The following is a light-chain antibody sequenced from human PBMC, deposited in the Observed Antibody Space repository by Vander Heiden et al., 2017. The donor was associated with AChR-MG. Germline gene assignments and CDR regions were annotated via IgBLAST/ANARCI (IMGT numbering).Light chain of an antibody. Sequence: DIVMPQSPLSLPVTPGEPASISCRSSQSLLHRNGYNYLDWYLQKPGQSPHLLIFLGSNRASGVPDRFSGSGSGTDFTLKISRVEAEDVGVYYCMQVLQTPYTFGQGTKLEIK. V-gene: IGKV2-28*01. CDR3: MQVLQTPYT. CDR2: LGS. CDR1: QSLLHRNGYNY. J-gene: IGKJ2*01.